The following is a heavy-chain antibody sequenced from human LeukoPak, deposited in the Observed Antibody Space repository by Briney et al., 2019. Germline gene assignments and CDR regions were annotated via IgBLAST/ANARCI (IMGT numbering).Heavy chain of an antibody. CDR3: ARGDYYGSGCYAYAFDI. V-gene: IGHV1-69*06. Sequence: ASVKVSCKASGGTFSSYAISWVRQAPGQGLEWMGGIIPIFGTANYAQKFQGRVTITADKSTSTAYMELSSLRSEDTAVYYCARGDYYGSGCYAYAFDIWGQGTMVTVSS. J-gene: IGHJ3*02. D-gene: IGHD3-10*01. CDR2: IIPIFGTA. CDR1: GGTFSSYA.